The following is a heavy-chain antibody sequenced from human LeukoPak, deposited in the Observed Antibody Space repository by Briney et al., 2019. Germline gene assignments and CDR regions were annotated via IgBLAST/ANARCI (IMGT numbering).Heavy chain of an antibody. J-gene: IGHJ5*02. Sequence: ASVKVSCKASGYTFTGYYMHWVRQAPGQGLEWMGWINPNSGGTNYAQKFQGRVTMTRDTSISTAYMELCRLRSDDTAVYYCARALGYCSSTSCFAWFDPWGQGTLVTVSS. CDR2: INPNSGGT. CDR1: GYTFTGYY. V-gene: IGHV1-2*02. D-gene: IGHD2-2*01. CDR3: ARALGYCSSTSCFAWFDP.